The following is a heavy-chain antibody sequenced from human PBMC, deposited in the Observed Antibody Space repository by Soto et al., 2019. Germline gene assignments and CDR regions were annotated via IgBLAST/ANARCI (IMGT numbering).Heavy chain of an antibody. CDR3: AGGWMPLDY. Sequence: QVQLVESGGGVVQPGRSLRLSCAASGFTFSSYAMHWVRQAPGKGLEWVAVISYDGSNKYYADSVKGRFTISRDNSKHTLYLQMNSLRAEDTAVYYCAGGWMPLDYWGQGTLVTGSS. CDR2: ISYDGSNK. D-gene: IGHD5-12*01. V-gene: IGHV3-30-3*01. J-gene: IGHJ4*02. CDR1: GFTFSSYA.